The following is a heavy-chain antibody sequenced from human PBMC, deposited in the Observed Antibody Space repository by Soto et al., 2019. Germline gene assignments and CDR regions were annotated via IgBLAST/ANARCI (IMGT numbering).Heavy chain of an antibody. D-gene: IGHD6-19*01. CDR2: LSNNGINT. Sequence: QVELVESGGGVVQPGRSLRLSCAASGFTFSTYTMYWVRQAPGKGLEWVAGLSNNGINTDYADSVKGRFTISRDNSMHTLHLQMDSLRSEDTAVYFRARETSLSVAAPGYWGQGTLVTVSS. V-gene: IGHV3-30-3*01. J-gene: IGHJ4*02. CDR1: GFTFSTYT. CDR3: ARETSLSVAAPGY.